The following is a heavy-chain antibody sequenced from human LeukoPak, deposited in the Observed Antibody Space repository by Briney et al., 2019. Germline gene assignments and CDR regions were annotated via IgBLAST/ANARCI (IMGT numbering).Heavy chain of an antibody. D-gene: IGHD6-19*01. CDR3: ARGGFDSSGWYPIDY. CDR1: GYTFTNYA. V-gene: IGHV1-3*02. Sequence: GASVKVSYKASGYTFTNYAIHWVRQAPGQRLEWMGWNNAGNGITKYSQEFQGRVTISRDTSATTAYMELSTLRSEDMAVYYCARGGFDSSGWYPIDYWGQGTLVTVSS. J-gene: IGHJ4*02. CDR2: NNAGNGIT.